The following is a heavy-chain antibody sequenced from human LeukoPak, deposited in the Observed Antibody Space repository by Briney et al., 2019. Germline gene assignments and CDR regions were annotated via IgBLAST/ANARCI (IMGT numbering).Heavy chain of an antibody. J-gene: IGHJ5*02. Sequence: PGGSLRLSCAASGFTFSNYWMHWVRHAPGKGLVWVSRIDNDGSGTVYADSVKGRFTVFRDNAKNTLFLQMNSLRAEDTAVYYCAGDRPHNWFDPWGQGTLVTVSS. V-gene: IGHV3-74*01. CDR3: AGDRPHNWFDP. CDR1: GFTFSNYW. CDR2: IDNDGSGT.